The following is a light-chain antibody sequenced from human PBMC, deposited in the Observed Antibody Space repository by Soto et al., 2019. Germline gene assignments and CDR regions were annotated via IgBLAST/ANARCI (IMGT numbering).Light chain of an antibody. J-gene: IGKJ2*01. CDR2: AAS. Sequence: DLQMTQSPSSLSASVGDRVTITCRASQSISSYLNWYQQKPGKAPKLLIYAASSLQSGVPSRFSGSGSGTDFTLTISSLQPEDFVTYYCQQSYSTPKTFGQGTKLEIK. CDR1: QSISSY. V-gene: IGKV1-39*01. CDR3: QQSYSTPKT.